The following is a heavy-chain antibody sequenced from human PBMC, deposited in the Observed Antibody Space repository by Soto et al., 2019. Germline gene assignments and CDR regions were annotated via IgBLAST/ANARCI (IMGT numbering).Heavy chain of an antibody. D-gene: IGHD6-19*01. CDR2: IIPIFGTA. CDR3: ARDLAVAGTSYFDY. J-gene: IGHJ4*02. V-gene: IGHV1-69*12. CDR1: GGTFSSYA. Sequence: QVQLVQSGAEVKKPGSSVKVSCKASGGTFSSYAISWVRQAPGQGLEWMGGIIPIFGTANYAQKFQGRVTITADESTSTAYMELSSLRSEDTAVYYCARDLAVAGTSYFDYWGQGPLVTVSS.